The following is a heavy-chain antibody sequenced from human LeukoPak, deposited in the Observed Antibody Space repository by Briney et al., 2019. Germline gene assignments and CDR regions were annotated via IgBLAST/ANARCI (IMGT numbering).Heavy chain of an antibody. J-gene: IGHJ4*02. V-gene: IGHV1-46*01. CDR3: ARDLVGDSSGYYECYFDY. Sequence: ASVKVSCKASGYTFTSYYMHWVRQAPGQGLEWMGIINPSGGSTSYAQKFQGRVTMTRDTSTSTVYMELSSLRSEDTAEYYCARDLVGDSSGYYECYFDYWGQGTLVTVSS. CDR1: GYTFTSYY. D-gene: IGHD3-22*01. CDR2: INPSGGST.